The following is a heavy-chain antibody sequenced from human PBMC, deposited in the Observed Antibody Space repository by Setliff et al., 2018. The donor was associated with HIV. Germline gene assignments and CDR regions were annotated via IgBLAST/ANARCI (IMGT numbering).Heavy chain of an antibody. CDR1: GITFGNAW. D-gene: IGHD3-10*01. CDR3: TTDLIIRGVIIDGALR. V-gene: IGHV3-15*01. J-gene: IGHJ4*02. Sequence: PAGSLRLSCAVSGITFGNAWMSWVRQAPGKGLEWVGRIKTKADGGAKDYAAPVKGRSSISRDDSKNMLYLQMNSLETEDTAVYYCTTDLIIRGVIIDGALRWGQGTLVTVSS. CDR2: IKTKADGGAK.